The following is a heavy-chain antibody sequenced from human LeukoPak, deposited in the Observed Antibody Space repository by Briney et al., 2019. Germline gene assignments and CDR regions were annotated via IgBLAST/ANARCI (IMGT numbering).Heavy chain of an antibody. CDR3: ARGLGVAVAVPFGARYYFDY. V-gene: IGHV4-34*01. D-gene: IGHD6-19*01. CDR1: GGSFSGYY. J-gene: IGHJ4*02. Sequence: PSETLSLTCAVYGGSFSGYYWSWIRQPPGKGLEWFGEINHSGSTNYNPSLKSRVTISVDTSKNQFSLKLSSVTAADTAVYYCARGLGVAVAVPFGARYYFDYWGQGTLVTVSS. CDR2: INHSGST.